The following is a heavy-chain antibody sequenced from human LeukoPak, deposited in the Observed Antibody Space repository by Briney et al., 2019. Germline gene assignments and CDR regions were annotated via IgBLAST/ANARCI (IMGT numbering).Heavy chain of an antibody. CDR3: ARDSLGVLDY. CDR1: GGSISSGSYY. V-gene: IGHV4-61*02. J-gene: IGHJ4*02. Sequence: PSETLSLTCTVSGGSISSGSYYWSWIRQPAGKGLEWIGRIYTSGSTNYNPSLKSRATISVDTSKNQFSLKLSSGTAAATAVYYCARDSLGVLDYWGQGTLVTVSS. CDR2: IYTSGST. D-gene: IGHD1-26*01.